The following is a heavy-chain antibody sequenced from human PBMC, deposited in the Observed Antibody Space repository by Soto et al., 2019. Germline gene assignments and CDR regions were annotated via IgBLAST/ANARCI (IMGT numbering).Heavy chain of an antibody. CDR1: GFTFSSYG. D-gene: IGHD6-13*01. J-gene: IGHJ4*02. V-gene: IGHV3-33*01. Sequence: GGSLRLSCAASGFTFSSYGMHWVRQAPGKGLEWVAVIWYDGSNKYYADSVKGRFTISRDNSKNTLYLQMNSLRAEDTAVYYCASSDAAAGYFDYWGQGTLVTVSS. CDR2: IWYDGSNK. CDR3: ASSDAAAGYFDY.